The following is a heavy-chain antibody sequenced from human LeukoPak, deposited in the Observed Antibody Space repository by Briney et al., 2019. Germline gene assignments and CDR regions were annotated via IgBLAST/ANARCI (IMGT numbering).Heavy chain of an antibody. J-gene: IGHJ4*02. V-gene: IGHV1-69*05. CDR1: GGTFSSYA. CDR2: IIPIFGTA. D-gene: IGHD3-22*01. CDR3: ARGSYYYDSSGYFDY. Sequence: ASVKVSCKASGGTFSSYAISWVRQAPGQGLEWMGRIIPIFGTANYAQKFQGRVTITTDEPTSTAYMELSSLRSEDTAVYYCARGSYYYDSSGYFDYWGQGTLVTVSS.